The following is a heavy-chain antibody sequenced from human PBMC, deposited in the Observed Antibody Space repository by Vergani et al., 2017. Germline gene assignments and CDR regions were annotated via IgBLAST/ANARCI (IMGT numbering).Heavy chain of an antibody. D-gene: IGHD2-8*01. CDR1: GGPLSGYY. CDR2: ISESGST. V-gene: IGHV4-34*01. Sequence: VLLQEPGPGLVRPSETLSLTCAVYGGPLSGYYWSWIRQPPGKELEWIGEISESGSTNYNPSLKSRVTISIDTSKSHFSLKLSSVTAADTAVYYCARVVMYGWFDPWGQGTLVTVSS. J-gene: IGHJ5*02. CDR3: ARVVMYGWFDP.